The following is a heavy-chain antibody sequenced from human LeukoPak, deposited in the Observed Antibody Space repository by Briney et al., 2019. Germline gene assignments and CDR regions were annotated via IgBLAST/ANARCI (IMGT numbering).Heavy chain of an antibody. J-gene: IGHJ6*02. CDR3: AKWPASSSNWFSYGMDV. V-gene: IGHV3-23*01. CDR2: ISGSGAST. CDR1: GFTLSTNA. Sequence: GGSLRLSCLTSGFTLSTNAMSWVRQAPGKGLEWISGISGSGASTYYADSVKGRFTISRDDSRNTLYLQMNSLRAEDTAVYYCAKWPASSSNWFSYGMDVWGQGTPVTVSS. D-gene: IGHD6-13*01.